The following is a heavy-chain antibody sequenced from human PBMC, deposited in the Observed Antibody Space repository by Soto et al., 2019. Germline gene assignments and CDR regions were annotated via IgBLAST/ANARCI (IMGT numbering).Heavy chain of an antibody. CDR3: AKDGGREGYFGNWFDP. Sequence: QVQLVQSGAEVKKPGSLVKVSCKDSGGTFSNYAITWVRQAPGQGLEWLGRIIPIFGTANYAQKFQGRVTITADESTTTAYMELSSLRSDDTAVYYCAKDGGREGYFGNWFDPWGQGTLVTVSS. CDR1: GGTFSNYA. J-gene: IGHJ5*02. V-gene: IGHV1-69*15. CDR2: IIPIFGTA. D-gene: IGHD2-15*01.